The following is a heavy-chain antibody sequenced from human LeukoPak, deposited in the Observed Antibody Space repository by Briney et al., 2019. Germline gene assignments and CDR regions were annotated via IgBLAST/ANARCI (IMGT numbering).Heavy chain of an antibody. CDR1: GYSFTSYW. V-gene: IGHV5-51*01. D-gene: IGHD4-17*01. CDR3: ARRAVTTGYFDY. Sequence: GESLKISCKGSGYSFTSYWIAWVRQMPGKGLEWLGIIYPGDFDTRYSPSFQGQVTISADKSISTAYLQWSSLKASDTAVYYCARRAVTTGYFDYWGQGSLVTVSS. J-gene: IGHJ4*02. CDR2: IYPGDFDT.